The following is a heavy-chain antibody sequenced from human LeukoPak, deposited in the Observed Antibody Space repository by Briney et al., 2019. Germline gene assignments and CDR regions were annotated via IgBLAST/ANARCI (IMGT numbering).Heavy chain of an antibody. CDR1: GYTFTGYY. V-gene: IGHV1-2*02. CDR2: INPNSGGT. J-gene: IGHJ4*02. D-gene: IGHD3-10*01. Sequence: ASVKVSCKASGYTFTGYYMHLVRQAPGQGLEWMGWINPNSGGTNYAQKFQGRVTMTRDTSISTAYMELSRLRSDDTAVYYCATASGKAEYYYGSGSYYRWTFDYWGQGTLVTVSS. CDR3: ATASGKAEYYYGSGSYYRWTFDY.